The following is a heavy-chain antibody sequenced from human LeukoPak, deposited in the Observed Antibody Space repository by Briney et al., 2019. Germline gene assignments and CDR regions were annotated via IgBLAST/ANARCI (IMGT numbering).Heavy chain of an antibody. J-gene: IGHJ6*02. Sequence: GGSLRLSCAASGLTFSSYAMNWVRQAPGKGLEWVSTVSGSGGSTDYADSVKGRFTISRDNSKNTLYLQMNSLRAEDTAVYYCAKEKSAIGYGEDNDYGMDVWGQGTTVTVSS. CDR1: GLTFSSYA. D-gene: IGHD4-17*01. V-gene: IGHV3-23*01. CDR3: AKEKSAIGYGEDNDYGMDV. CDR2: VSGSGGST.